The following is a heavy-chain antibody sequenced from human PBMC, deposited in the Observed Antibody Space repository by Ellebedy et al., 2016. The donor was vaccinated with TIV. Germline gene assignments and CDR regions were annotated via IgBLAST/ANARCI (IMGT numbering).Heavy chain of an antibody. D-gene: IGHD3-10*01. CDR3: ARVRWATVARGVPFHYGMDV. J-gene: IGHJ6*02. CDR1: GGTFSTYA. V-gene: IGHV1-69*13. CDR2: FLPTFGTA. Sequence: ASVKVSCKAFGGTFSTYALNWVRQAPGQGLEWIGAFLPTFGTATSAQKFQGRVTITADESMTTAYMDLSSLRSEDTAVYYCARVRWATVARGVPFHYGMDVWGQGTTVTVTS.